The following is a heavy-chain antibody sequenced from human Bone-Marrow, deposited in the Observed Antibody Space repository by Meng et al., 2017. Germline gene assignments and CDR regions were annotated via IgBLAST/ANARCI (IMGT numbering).Heavy chain of an antibody. CDR3: ARDKTGDSGWYFDY. V-gene: IGHV4-34*01. D-gene: IGHD7-27*01. Sequence: SETLSLTCAVYGGSFSGYCWSWIRQPPGKGLEWIGEINHSGSTNYNPSLKRRVTISVDTSKNQFSLKLSSVTAADTAVYYCARDKTGDSGWYFDYWGQGTLVTVSS. CDR2: INHSGST. J-gene: IGHJ4*02. CDR1: GGSFSGYC.